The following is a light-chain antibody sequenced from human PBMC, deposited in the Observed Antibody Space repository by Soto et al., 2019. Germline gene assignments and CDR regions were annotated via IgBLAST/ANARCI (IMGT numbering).Light chain of an antibody. CDR1: SSDVGGYTY. Sequence: QSVLTQPPSASGSPGQSVAISCTGTSSDVGGYTYVSWYQQHPGKAPKLMIYEVSKRPSGVPDRFSGSKSDNTASLTVSGLQAEDEADYYCSSYARNRDILFGGGTKLTVL. J-gene: IGLJ3*02. V-gene: IGLV2-8*01. CDR3: SSYARNRDIL. CDR2: EVS.